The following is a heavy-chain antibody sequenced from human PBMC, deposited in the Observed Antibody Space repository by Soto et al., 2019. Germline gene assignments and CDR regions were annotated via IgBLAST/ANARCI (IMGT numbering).Heavy chain of an antibody. CDR3: AKDKSIVVVVAATPYFDY. J-gene: IGHJ4*02. D-gene: IGHD2-15*01. CDR1: GFTFSSYG. Sequence: QVQLVESGGGVVQSGRSLRLSCAASGFTFSSYGMHWVRQAPGKGLEWVAVISYDGSNKYYADSVKGRFTISRDNSKNTLYLQMNSLRAEDTAVYYCAKDKSIVVVVAATPYFDYWGQGTLVTVSS. V-gene: IGHV3-30*18. CDR2: ISYDGSNK.